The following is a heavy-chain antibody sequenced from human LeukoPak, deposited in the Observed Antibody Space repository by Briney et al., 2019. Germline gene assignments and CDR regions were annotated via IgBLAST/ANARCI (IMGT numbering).Heavy chain of an antibody. CDR3: ATQSGSYYEIDY. CDR1: GYTLTELS. Sequence: ASVKVSCKVSGYTLTELSMHWVRQAPGKGREWMGGFDPEDGETIYAQKFQGRVTMTEDTSTDTAYMELSSLRPEDTAVYYCATQSGSYYEIDYWGQGTLVTVSS. D-gene: IGHD1-26*01. J-gene: IGHJ4*02. CDR2: FDPEDGET. V-gene: IGHV1-24*01.